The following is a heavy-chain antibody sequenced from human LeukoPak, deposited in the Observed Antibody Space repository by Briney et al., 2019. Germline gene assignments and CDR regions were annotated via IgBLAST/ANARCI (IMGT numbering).Heavy chain of an antibody. J-gene: IGHJ4*02. V-gene: IGHV1-69*05. D-gene: IGHD3-22*01. CDR2: IIPIFGTA. CDR3: AREYGSSGYFDY. CDR1: GGTFSSYA. Sequence: GASVKVSCKASGGTFSSYAISWVRQAPGQGLEWMGGIIPIFGTANYAQKFQGRVTITTDESTSTAYMELSSLRSEDTAVYYCAREYGSSGYFDYWGQGTLVTVSS.